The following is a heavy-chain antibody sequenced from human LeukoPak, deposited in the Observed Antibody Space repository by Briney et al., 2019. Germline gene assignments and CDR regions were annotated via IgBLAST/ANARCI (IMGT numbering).Heavy chain of an antibody. J-gene: IGHJ3*02. D-gene: IGHD3-22*01. CDR3: AREDYYDSSGERFDAFDI. Sequence: SETLSLTCTVSGGSISSGGYYWSWIRQHPGKGLEWIGYIYYSGSTYYNPSLKSRVTISVDTSKNQFSLKLSSVTAAETAVYYCAREDYYDSSGERFDAFDIWGQGTMVTVSS. CDR2: IYYSGST. CDR1: GGSISSGGYY. V-gene: IGHV4-31*03.